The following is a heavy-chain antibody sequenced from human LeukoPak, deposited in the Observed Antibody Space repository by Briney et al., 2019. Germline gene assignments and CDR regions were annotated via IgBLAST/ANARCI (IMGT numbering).Heavy chain of an antibody. CDR3: ARALVDYGGNSNYFDY. D-gene: IGHD4-23*01. CDR2: IYSGGST. CDR1: GFTVSSNY. V-gene: IGHV3-53*01. Sequence: PGGSLRLSCAASGFTVSSNYMSWVRQAPGKGLEWVSVIYSGGSTYYADSVKGRFTISRDNSKNTLYLQMNSLRAEDTAVYYCARALVDYGGNSNYFDYWGQGTLVTVSS. J-gene: IGHJ4*02.